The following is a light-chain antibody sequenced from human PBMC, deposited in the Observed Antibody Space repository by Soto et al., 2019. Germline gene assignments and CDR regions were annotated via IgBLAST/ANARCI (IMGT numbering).Light chain of an antibody. CDR1: QNINIW. CDR3: QQYSRYT. Sequence: DIQMTQSPSTLSASVGDRVTIACRASQNINIWMAWYQQKPGKAPKLLIYDASSLQSGVPSRFSGSGSGTVFTLTISGLQPDDFATYYCQQYSRYTFGQGTRLEIK. CDR2: DAS. V-gene: IGKV1-5*01. J-gene: IGKJ5*01.